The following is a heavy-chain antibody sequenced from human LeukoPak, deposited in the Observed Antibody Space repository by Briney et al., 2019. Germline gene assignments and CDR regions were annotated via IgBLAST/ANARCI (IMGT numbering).Heavy chain of an antibody. CDR3: ARMERGIAVDY. J-gene: IGHJ4*02. D-gene: IGHD6-13*01. V-gene: IGHV3-7*01. Sequence: GGSLRLPCAASGFTYSSYWMRWVRQAPGKALEWVANIKQDGSEKYYVDSVKGRFTISRDNAKNSLYLQMNSLRAEDTAVYYCARMERGIAVDYWGQGTLVTVSS. CDR1: GFTYSSYW. CDR2: IKQDGSEK.